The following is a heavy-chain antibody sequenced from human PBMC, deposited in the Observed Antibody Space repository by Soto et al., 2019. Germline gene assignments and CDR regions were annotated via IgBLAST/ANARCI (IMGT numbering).Heavy chain of an antibody. V-gene: IGHV1-69*02. J-gene: IGHJ4*02. CDR2: IIPILGIA. CDR3: ARGAGDILATTFYFAK. CDR1: GGTFSSYT. D-gene: IGHD5-12*01. Sequence: ASVKVSCKASGGTFSSYTISWVRQAPGQGLEWMGRIIPILGIANYAQKFQGRVTITADKSTSTAYMELSSRRSEDTAGEYCARGAGDILATTFYFAKWGQGT.